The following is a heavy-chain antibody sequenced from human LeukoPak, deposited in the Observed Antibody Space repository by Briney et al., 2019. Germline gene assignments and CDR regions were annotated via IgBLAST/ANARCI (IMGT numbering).Heavy chain of an antibody. Sequence: PSETLSLTCAVYGGSFSGYYWSWIRQPPGKGLEWIGEINHSGSTNYNPSLKSRVTISVDTSKNQFSLKLSSVTAADTAVYYCARDLWFGGEGGQGTLVTASS. CDR3: ARDLWFGGE. V-gene: IGHV4-34*01. CDR2: INHSGST. CDR1: GGSFSGYY. J-gene: IGHJ4*02. D-gene: IGHD3-10*01.